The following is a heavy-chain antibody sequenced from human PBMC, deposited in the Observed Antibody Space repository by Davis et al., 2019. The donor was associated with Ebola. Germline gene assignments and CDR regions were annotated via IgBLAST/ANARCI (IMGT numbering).Heavy chain of an antibody. CDR1: GGSFSGNY. CDR3: ARSGRCSGDSCYGRGYYYGMDV. V-gene: IGHV4-34*01. CDR2: ITRSGST. Sequence: PSETLSLTCAVYGGSFSGNYWSWIRQPPGRGLEWIGEITRSGSTNYNPSLKSRVTMSVDTPKNHISLRLSSVTAADTAVYYCARSGRCSGDSCYGRGYYYGMDVWGKGTTVTVSP. J-gene: IGHJ6*04. D-gene: IGHD2-15*01.